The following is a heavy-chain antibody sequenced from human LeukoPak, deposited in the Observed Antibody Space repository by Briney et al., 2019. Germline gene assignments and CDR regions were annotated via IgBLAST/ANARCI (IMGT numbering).Heavy chain of an antibody. CDR1: DDSISRDF. V-gene: IGHV4-59*01. CDR3: SRVPDVRGWPFGY. CDR2: IRYSGRT. D-gene: IGHD3-10*02. Sequence: RPSETLSLTCTASDDSISRDFWTWIRQPPGKGLEWIGYIRYSGRTEYNPSLKSRVTISIQTSKNQFSLKLTSVTAADTAIYYCSRVPDVRGWPFGYLGQG. J-gene: IGHJ4*02.